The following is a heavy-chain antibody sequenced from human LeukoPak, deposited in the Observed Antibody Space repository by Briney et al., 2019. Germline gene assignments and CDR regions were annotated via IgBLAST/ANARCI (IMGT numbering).Heavy chain of an antibody. V-gene: IGHV1-2*02. CDR1: GYTFTSYG. CDR3: ARARNYYDSSGYYSVYFDY. CDR2: INPNSGGT. Sequence: ASVKVSCKASGYTFTSYGISWVRQAPGQGLEWMGWINPNSGGTNYAQEFQGRVTMTRDTSISTAYMELSRLRSDDTAVYYCARARNYYDSSGYYSVYFDYWGQGTLVTVSS. D-gene: IGHD3-22*01. J-gene: IGHJ4*02.